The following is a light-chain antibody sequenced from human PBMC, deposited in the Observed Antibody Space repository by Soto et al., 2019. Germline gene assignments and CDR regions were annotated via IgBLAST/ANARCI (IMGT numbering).Light chain of an antibody. CDR2: LGS. J-gene: IGKJ3*01. CDR3: MQDLQTPT. V-gene: IGKV2-28*01. CDR1: QSLRYSNGYNY. Sequence: DIVMTQSPLSLPVTPGEPASISCRSSQSLRYSNGYNYLVWYLQKPGQSPQLLIYLGSNRASGVSDRFSGNGSGTDYTVKISRVETEDVRVYYYMQDLQTPTFGPGTEVEIK.